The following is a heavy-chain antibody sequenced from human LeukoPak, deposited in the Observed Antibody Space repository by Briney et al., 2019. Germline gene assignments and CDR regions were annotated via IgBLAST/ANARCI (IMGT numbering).Heavy chain of an antibody. V-gene: IGHV3-7*01. CDR2: IKQDGSEK. CDR1: GFTSSSYW. Sequence: GSLRLSCAASGFTSSSYWMSWVRQAPGKRLEWVANIKQDGSEKYYVDSVKGRFTISRDNAKNSLYLQMNSLRAEDTAVYYCARARARTYYYYYGMDVWGQGTTVTVSS. CDR3: ARARARTYYYYYGMDV. D-gene: IGHD1-26*01. J-gene: IGHJ6*02.